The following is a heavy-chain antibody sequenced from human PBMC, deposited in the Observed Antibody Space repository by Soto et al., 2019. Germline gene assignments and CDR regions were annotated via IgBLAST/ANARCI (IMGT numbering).Heavy chain of an antibody. CDR3: ARRAWDSYYAIDV. V-gene: IGHV3-30*09. CDR1: GFKYTDFA. D-gene: IGHD3-22*01. Sequence: VQLVESGGGEVQPGRSLRLSCAASGFKYTDFALHWVXQAPGKGLEWVAIISYDGSDKYYADSVKGRFVISRDNPKNTLYLEMNSLRPEDTAVYFCARRAWDSYYAIDVWGQGTTVTVFS. CDR2: ISYDGSDK. J-gene: IGHJ6*02.